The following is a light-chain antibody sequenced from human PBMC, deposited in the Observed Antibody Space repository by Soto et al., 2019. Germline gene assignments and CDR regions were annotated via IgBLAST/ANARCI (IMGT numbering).Light chain of an antibody. CDR2: HAS. J-gene: IGKJ5*01. CDR1: QGISST. CDR3: QQFNSYPIT. V-gene: IGKV1-13*02. Sequence: AIQLTQSPSSLSASVGDRVTITCRASQGISSTLAWYQQKPGKAPKLLIYHASSLESGVPSRFSGSGSGTDFTLTISSLQPEDFASYSCQQFNSYPITFGQGTRLEIK.